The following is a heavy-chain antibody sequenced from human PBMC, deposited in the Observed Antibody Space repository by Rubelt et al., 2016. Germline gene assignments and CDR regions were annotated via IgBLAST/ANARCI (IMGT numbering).Heavy chain of an antibody. CDR2: IYYSGRT. Sequence: QVQLQESGPGLVKPSETLSLTCTVSGGSISSYYWSWLRQPPGKGLEWIGYIYYSGRTNYNPSLKNRVTISKDTAKNQFPLNLSSVTAADTAGYYGARVTYTGNYGRGWFDPWGQGTLVTVSS. D-gene: IGHD1-1*01. CDR3: ARVTYTGNYGRGWFDP. J-gene: IGHJ5*02. CDR1: GGSISSYY. V-gene: IGHV4-59*01.